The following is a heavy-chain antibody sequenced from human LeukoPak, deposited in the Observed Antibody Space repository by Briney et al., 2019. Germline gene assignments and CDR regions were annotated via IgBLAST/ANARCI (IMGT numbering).Heavy chain of an antibody. V-gene: IGHV3-23*01. CDR1: GFTFSSYA. J-gene: IGHJ4*02. CDR2: ISGSGGST. CDR3: AKDARGRDGYNYLDGPYFDY. D-gene: IGHD5-24*01. Sequence: GGSLRLSCAASGFTFSSYAMSWVRQAPGKGLEWVSAISGSGGSTYYADSVKGRFTISRDNSKNTLYLQMNSLRAEDTAVYYCAKDARGRDGYNYLDGPYFDYWGQGTLVTVSS.